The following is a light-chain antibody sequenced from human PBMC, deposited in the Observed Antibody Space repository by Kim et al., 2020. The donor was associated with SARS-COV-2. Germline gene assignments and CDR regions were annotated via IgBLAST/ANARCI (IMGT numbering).Light chain of an antibody. CDR1: QGISSY. CDR3: QQLNSYPHT. V-gene: IGKV1-9*01. CDR2: AAS. Sequence: SAPVGERATISCRASQGISSYLAWYQQKPGKAPKLLIYAASTLQSGVPSRFSGSGSGTDFTLTISSLQPEDFATYYCQQLNSYPHTFGQGTKLEI. J-gene: IGKJ2*01.